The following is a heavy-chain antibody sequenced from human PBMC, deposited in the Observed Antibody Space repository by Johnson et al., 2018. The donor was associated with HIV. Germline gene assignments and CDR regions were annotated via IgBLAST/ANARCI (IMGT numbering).Heavy chain of an antibody. J-gene: IGHJ3*02. D-gene: IGHD3-10*01. Sequence: VQLVESGGGLVKPGGSLRLSCAASGFTFSNAWMSWVRQAPGKGLEWVAVISYDGSNKYYANSVKGRFTISRDNAKNSLYLQMNSLRAEDTAVYYCAREYYGSGSDAFDIWGQGTMVTVSS. V-gene: IGHV3-30*14. CDR1: GFTFSNAW. CDR2: ISYDGSNK. CDR3: AREYYGSGSDAFDI.